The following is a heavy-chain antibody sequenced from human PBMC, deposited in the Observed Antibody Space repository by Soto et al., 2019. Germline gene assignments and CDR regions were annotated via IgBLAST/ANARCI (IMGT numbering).Heavy chain of an antibody. V-gene: IGHV1-69*13. J-gene: IGHJ6*02. D-gene: IGHD2-2*01. CDR2: IISIFGTA. CDR3: ARHDCISSSCYYYYYYGMDV. CDR1: GGTFSSYA. Sequence: ASVKVSCKASGGTFSSYAISWVRQAPGQGLQWMGGIISIFGTADYAQKFQGRVTITADESTSTAYMELSSLRSEDTAVYYCARHDCISSSCYYYYYYGMDVWGQGTTVTVSS.